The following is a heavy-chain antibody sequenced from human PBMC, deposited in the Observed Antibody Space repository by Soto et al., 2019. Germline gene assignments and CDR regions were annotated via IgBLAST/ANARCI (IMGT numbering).Heavy chain of an antibody. J-gene: IGHJ4*02. CDR2: ISGSGGST. D-gene: IGHD6-19*01. Sequence: GGSLKLSCAASGFTFSSYAMSWVRHAPGKGLEWVSAISGSGGSTYYADSVKGRFTISRDNSKNTLYLQMNSLRAEDTAIYYCAKTPMEAVGTQFFDLWGQGTLVTVSS. CDR3: AKTPMEAVGTQFFDL. V-gene: IGHV3-23*01. CDR1: GFTFSSYA.